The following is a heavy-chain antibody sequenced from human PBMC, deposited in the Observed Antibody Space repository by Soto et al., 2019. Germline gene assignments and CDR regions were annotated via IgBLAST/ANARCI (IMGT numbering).Heavy chain of an antibody. CDR1: GLTVSCTKN. D-gene: IGHD1-1*01. CDR2: RCDGYWS. J-gene: IGHJ3*01. Sequence: GGSLRLSCAAFGLTVSCTKNVSLRRHAPGEVLEGSSIRCDGYWSFYADSVKGRFTTSSDNSKSTLYLQMNSLRAEDTAVYYCASWQEREHGYDVWGQGTAVTVSS. V-gene: IGHV3-53*01. CDR3: ASWQEREHGYDV.